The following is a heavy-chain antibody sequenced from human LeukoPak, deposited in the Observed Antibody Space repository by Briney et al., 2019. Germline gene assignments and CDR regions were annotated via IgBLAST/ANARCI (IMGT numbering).Heavy chain of an antibody. CDR3: AREAKIGSSFDY. J-gene: IGHJ4*02. V-gene: IGHV3-53*01. Sequence: GGSLRLSCAASGFTVSSNYMSWVRQAPGKGLEWVSVIYSGGSTYYADSVKGRFTISRDNAKNTLYLQMNSLRAEDTAVYYCAREAKIGSSFDYWGQGTLVTVSS. CDR1: GFTVSSNY. CDR2: IYSGGST. D-gene: IGHD6-6*01.